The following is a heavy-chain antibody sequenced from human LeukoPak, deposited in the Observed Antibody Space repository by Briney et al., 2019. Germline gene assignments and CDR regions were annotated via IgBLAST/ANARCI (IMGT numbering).Heavy chain of an antibody. V-gene: IGHV3-23*01. CDR2: ISGSGGST. J-gene: IGHJ4*02. CDR3: AKEGDYDFWSGSSFDY. Sequence: GGSLRLSCAVSGFTFSSYAMSWVRQAPGKGLEWVSAISGSGGSTYYADSVKGRFTISRDNSKNTLYLQMNSLRAEDTAVYYCAKEGDYDFWSGSSFDYWGQGTLVTVSS. D-gene: IGHD3-3*01. CDR1: GFTFSSYA.